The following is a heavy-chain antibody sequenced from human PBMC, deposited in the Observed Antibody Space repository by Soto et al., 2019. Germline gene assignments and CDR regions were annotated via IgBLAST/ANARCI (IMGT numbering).Heavy chain of an antibody. J-gene: IGHJ4*02. CDR1: GFTFTIYG. CDR3: ARPPFFGVVIIPIYFDY. D-gene: IGHD3-3*01. V-gene: IGHV1-18*01. Sequence: ASVKVSCKASGFTFTIYGITWVRQAPGQGLEWMGWISAYNGNTNYAQKLQGRVTMTTGTSTSTAYMELRSLISDDTAVFSCARPPFFGVVIIPIYFDYWGQGPLVTVSS. CDR2: ISAYNGNT.